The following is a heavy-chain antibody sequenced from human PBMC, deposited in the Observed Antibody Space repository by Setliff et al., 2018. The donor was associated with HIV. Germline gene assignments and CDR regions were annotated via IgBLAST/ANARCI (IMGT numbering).Heavy chain of an antibody. V-gene: IGHV3-21*01. CDR3: ARGDSFVYSYVYPDY. Sequence: ASGFPFSSYWMHWVRQAPGKGLVWVSRMSSNLNYRYADSVKGRFTISRDNTKNSLYLQMNSLRAEDTAVYYCARGDSFVYSYVYPDYWGQGTLVTVSS. J-gene: IGHJ4*02. CDR2: MSSNLNYR. D-gene: IGHD3-22*01. CDR1: GFPFSSYW.